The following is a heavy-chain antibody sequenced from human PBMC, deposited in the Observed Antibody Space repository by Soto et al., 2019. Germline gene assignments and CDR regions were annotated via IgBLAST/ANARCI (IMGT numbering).Heavy chain of an antibody. CDR3: ARARIAAAGQLDY. V-gene: IGHV3-33*01. CDR1: GFTFSSYG. J-gene: IGHJ4*02. CDR2: IWYDGSNK. D-gene: IGHD6-13*01. Sequence: QVQLVESGGGVVQPGRSLRLSSAASGFTFSSYGMHWVRQAPGKGLEWVAVIWYDGSNKYYADSVKGRFTISRDNSKNTLYLQMNSLRAEDTAVYYCARARIAAAGQLDYWGQGTLVTVSS.